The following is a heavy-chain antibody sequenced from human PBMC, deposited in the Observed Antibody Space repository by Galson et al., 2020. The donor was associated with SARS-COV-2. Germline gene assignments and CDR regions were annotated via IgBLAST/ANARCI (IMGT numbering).Heavy chain of an antibody. D-gene: IGHD1-26*01. Sequence: RLSCAASGFTFDDYAMHWVRQAPGKGLEWVSGISWNSGSIGYADSVKGRFTISRDNAKNSLYLQMNSLRADDTALYYCAKDTQPIGIVGDNFDYWGQGTLVTVSS. V-gene: IGHV3-9*01. J-gene: IGHJ4*02. CDR1: GFTFDDYA. CDR2: ISWNSGSI. CDR3: AKDTQPIGIVGDNFDY.